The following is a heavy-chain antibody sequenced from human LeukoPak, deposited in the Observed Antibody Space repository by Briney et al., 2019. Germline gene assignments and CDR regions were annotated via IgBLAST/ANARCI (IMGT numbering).Heavy chain of an antibody. CDR3: ARERHYYGSGDHKAWFDP. Sequence: PGGSLRLSCAASGFTFRTSGMSWVRQAPGKGLEWVSAISGSGVSTYYADSVKGRFTISRDNSKNTLYLQMNSLRAEDTAVYYCARERHYYGSGDHKAWFDPRGQGTLVTVSS. V-gene: IGHV3-23*01. CDR1: GFTFRTSG. D-gene: IGHD3-10*01. J-gene: IGHJ5*02. CDR2: ISGSGVST.